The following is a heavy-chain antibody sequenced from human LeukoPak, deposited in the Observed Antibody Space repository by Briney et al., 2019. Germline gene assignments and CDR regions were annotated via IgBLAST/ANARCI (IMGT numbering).Heavy chain of an antibody. D-gene: IGHD5-24*01. Sequence: SETLSLTCTVSGASIRSYYWNWIRQPAGKGLEWIGRIYTTGSTNYNPSLKSRVTMSVDTSKNQFSLKLSSVTAEDTAVYYCARDLLEPEMAAWGLGTLVTVSS. CDR2: IYTTGST. CDR1: GASIRSYY. J-gene: IGHJ5*02. V-gene: IGHV4-4*07. CDR3: ARDLLEPEMAA.